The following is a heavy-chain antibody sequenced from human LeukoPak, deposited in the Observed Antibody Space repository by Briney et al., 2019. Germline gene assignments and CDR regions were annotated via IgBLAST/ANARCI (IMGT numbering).Heavy chain of an antibody. CDR1: GGSISSGGYS. V-gene: IGHV4-30-2*01. CDR2: IYHSGST. CDR3: ARGSGYYSPLNY. J-gene: IGHJ4*02. Sequence: KASQTLSLTCAVSGGSISSGGYSWSWIRQPPGKGLEWIGYIYHSGSTNYNPSLKSRVTISVDTSKNQFSLKLSSVTAADTAVYYCARGSGYYSPLNYWGQGTLVTVSS. D-gene: IGHD3-3*01.